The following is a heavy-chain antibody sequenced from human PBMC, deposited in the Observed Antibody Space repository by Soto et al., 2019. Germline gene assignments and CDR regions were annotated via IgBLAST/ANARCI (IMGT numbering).Heavy chain of an antibody. D-gene: IGHD2-2*01. V-gene: IGHV1-18*01. J-gene: IGHJ6*02. CDR3: ARWYQLPRPYYYYGMDV. CDR2: ISAYNGNT. CDR1: GYTFTSYG. Sequence: QVQLVQSGAEVKKPGASVKVSCKASGYTFTSYGISWVRQAPGQGLEWMGWISAYNGNTNYAQKLQGRVTMTTDTSTSTAYMELRSLRSDDTAVYYCARWYQLPRPYYYYGMDVWGQGTTVTVSS.